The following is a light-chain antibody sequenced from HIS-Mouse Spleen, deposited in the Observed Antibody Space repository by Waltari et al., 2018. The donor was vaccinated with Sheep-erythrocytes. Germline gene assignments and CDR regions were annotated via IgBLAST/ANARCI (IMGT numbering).Light chain of an antibody. CDR3: CSYAGSYNHV. CDR2: DVS. Sequence: QSALTPPRSVSGSPGQSVTISCTGTSIDVGAYINVSWYQQHPAKAPKLMIYDVSKRPSGVPDRFSGSKSGNTASLTISGLQAEDEADYYCCSYAGSYNHVFATGTKVTVL. V-gene: IGLV2-11*01. CDR1: SIDVGAYIN. J-gene: IGLJ1*01.